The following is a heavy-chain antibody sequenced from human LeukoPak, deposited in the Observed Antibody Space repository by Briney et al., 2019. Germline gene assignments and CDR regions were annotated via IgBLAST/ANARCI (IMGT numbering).Heavy chain of an antibody. CDR2: FDPEDGET. Sequence: ASVKVSCKVSGYTLTELSMHWVRQAPGKGLEWMGGFDPEDGETIYAQKFQGRVTMTEDTSASTAYMELSSLRSEDTAVYYCASGAVAGSEYYYYYYGMDVWGQGTTVTVSS. CDR1: GYTLTELS. J-gene: IGHJ6*02. CDR3: ASGAVAGSEYYYYYYGMDV. D-gene: IGHD6-19*01. V-gene: IGHV1-24*01.